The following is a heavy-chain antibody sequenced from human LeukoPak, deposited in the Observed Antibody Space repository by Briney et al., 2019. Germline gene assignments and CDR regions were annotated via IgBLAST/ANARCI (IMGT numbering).Heavy chain of an antibody. CDR3: ARVYNGSPYDFWSGYYNYYYYMDV. CDR1: GGSISSDY. CDR2: IYYSGGS. V-gene: IGHV4-59*01. J-gene: IGHJ6*03. Sequence: PSETLSLTCTVSGGSISSDYWSWVRQAPGKGLEWVGYIYYSGGSNYHPSLQSLLTISVDPSQHHFSLNLSSVTAADTAVYYCARVYNGSPYDFWSGYYNYYYYMDVWGKGTTVTVSS. D-gene: IGHD3-3*01.